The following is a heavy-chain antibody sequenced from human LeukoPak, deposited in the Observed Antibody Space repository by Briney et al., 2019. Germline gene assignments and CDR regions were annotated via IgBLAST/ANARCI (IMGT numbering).Heavy chain of an antibody. J-gene: IGHJ6*04. V-gene: IGHV3-30*18. CDR3: AKAFGYCGGGSCYYCYYGMDV. D-gene: IGHD2-15*01. CDR2: ISYDGRNI. Sequence: GRSLRLSCAASGFTFSSYGMHWVRQAPGKGLEWVTVISYDGRNIYYADSVKGRFTISRDNSKNTLYLQMNSLRAEDTAVYYCAKAFGYCGGGSCYYCYYGMDVWGKGTTVTVSS. CDR1: GFTFSSYG.